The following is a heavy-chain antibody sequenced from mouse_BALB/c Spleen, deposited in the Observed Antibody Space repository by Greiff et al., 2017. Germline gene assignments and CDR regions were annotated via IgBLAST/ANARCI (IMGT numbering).Heavy chain of an antibody. CDR2: IYPSDSYT. CDR3: TRGDTTVVWDY. CDR1: GYTFTSYW. D-gene: IGHD1-1*01. J-gene: IGHJ4*01. V-gene: IGHV1-69*02. Sequence: QVQLQQPGAELVRPGASVKLSCKASGYTFTSYWINWVKQRPGQGLEWIGNIYPSDSYTNYNPKFKDKATLTVDKSSSTAYMQLSSPTSEDSAVYYCTRGDTTVVWDYWGQGTSVTVSS.